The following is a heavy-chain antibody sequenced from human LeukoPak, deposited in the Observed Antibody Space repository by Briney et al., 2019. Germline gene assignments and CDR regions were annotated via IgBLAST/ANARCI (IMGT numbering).Heavy chain of an antibody. CDR1: GASIRSSAGYR. Sequence: SETLFPTCAVSGASIRSSAGYRWGWIRQPPGKGLEWIGQISYDGRREYNPSLRSRVTISLDTSKNQFSLKMTSVTAADAAVFYCARLHPNGPDEYWGRGTLVTVSS. CDR2: ISYDGRR. D-gene: IGHD2-8*01. V-gene: IGHV4-39*07. J-gene: IGHJ4*02. CDR3: ARLHPNGPDEY.